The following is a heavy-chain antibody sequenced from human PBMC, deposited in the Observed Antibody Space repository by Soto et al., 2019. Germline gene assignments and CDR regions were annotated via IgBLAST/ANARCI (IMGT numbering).Heavy chain of an antibody. J-gene: IGHJ4*02. CDR1: GFTFSSFW. CDR3: ARSSGWLGDY. Sequence: EVQLVESGGGLVQPGGSLRLSCATSGFTFSSFWMSWVRQAPGKGLEWVAIIKQDGSEKHYVDSVKGRFTISRDNANTLLYLQMSSLRAEDTAVYYCARSSGWLGDYWGQGTLVTVSP. D-gene: IGHD5-12*01. V-gene: IGHV3-7*04. CDR2: IKQDGSEK.